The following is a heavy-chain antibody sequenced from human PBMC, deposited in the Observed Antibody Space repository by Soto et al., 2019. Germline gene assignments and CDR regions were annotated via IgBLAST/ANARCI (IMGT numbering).Heavy chain of an antibody. CDR1: GGSISSRNW. CDR2: IHHSGTT. Sequence: QVQLQESGPGLVKPSGTLALTCAVSGGSISSRNWWSLVRQPPGTGLEWIGEIHHSGTTNLNPSLKSRDTTSVDKSTSQFSLKLTSVTAADTAVYYCAGPGSYRDIDYWGQGTKVTLSS. D-gene: IGHD3-10*01. J-gene: IGHJ4*02. CDR3: AGPGSYRDIDY. V-gene: IGHV4-4*02.